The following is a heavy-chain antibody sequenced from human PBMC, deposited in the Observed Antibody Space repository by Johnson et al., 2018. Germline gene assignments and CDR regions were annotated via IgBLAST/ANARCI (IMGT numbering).Heavy chain of an antibody. CDR1: GYIFTGYY. CDR2: INPNSGGT. Sequence: QVQLVQSGAEVKKPGASVKVSCKASGYIFTGYYMHWVRQAPGQGLEWLGWINPNSGGTKYAQKFQGRVTMTRDTSISTAYMELSRLGSDDTAVYFCAREGLAGSTTSESVQPWGRGTLVIVSS. J-gene: IGHJ1*01. CDR3: AREGLAGSTTSESVQP. D-gene: IGHD1-1*01. V-gene: IGHV1-2*02.